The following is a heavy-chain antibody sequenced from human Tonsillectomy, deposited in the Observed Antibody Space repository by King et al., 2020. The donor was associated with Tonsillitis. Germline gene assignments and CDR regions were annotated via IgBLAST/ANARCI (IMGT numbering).Heavy chain of an antibody. J-gene: IGHJ4*02. CDR3: ARDLDWAFDY. D-gene: IGHD3/OR15-3a*01. CDR1: GFTFIRYT. V-gene: IGHV3-48*01. Sequence: VQLVESGGGLVQPGGSLRLSCVASGFTFIRYTMNWVRQAPGKVLEGVSYITTSSGIMEYADSVKGRFTISRDNAKNSLYLQMNCLRAEDTAVYYCARDLDWAFDYWGPGTLVTVSS. CDR2: ITTSSGIM.